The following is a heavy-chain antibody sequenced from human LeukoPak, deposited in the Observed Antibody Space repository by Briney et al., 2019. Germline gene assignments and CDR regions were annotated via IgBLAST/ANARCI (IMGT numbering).Heavy chain of an antibody. D-gene: IGHD6-13*01. CDR1: GFSFTYYG. V-gene: IGHV3-30*02. Sequence: GGSLRLSCGASGFSFTYYGMHWVRQAPGKGLDWVAFIRYDGTSKDYADSVKGRFTISRDNSENKVYLQMNSLRVEDTALYYCAKGLHSSSWNDAFDIWGQGTMVTVSS. J-gene: IGHJ3*02. CDR3: AKGLHSSSWNDAFDI. CDR2: IRYDGTSK.